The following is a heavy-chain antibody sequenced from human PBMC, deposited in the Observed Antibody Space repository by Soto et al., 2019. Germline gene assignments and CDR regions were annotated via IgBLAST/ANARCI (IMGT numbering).Heavy chain of an antibody. J-gene: IGHJ4*02. V-gene: IGHV1-18*01. Sequence: QVQLVQSGAEVKKPGASVKVSCKSSGYPFTNYGISWVRQAPGQGLEWMGWINTYNGNTDYAQKLQGRVTMTTDTSTSTVYMELRTLRSDDTAVYYCARDQRGIAPPFDYWVQGTLVTVSS. CDR3: ARDQRGIAPPFDY. D-gene: IGHD3-16*01. CDR1: GYPFTNYG. CDR2: INTYNGNT.